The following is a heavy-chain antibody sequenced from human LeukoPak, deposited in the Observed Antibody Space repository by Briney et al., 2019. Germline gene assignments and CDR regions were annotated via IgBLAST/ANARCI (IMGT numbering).Heavy chain of an antibody. CDR1: GFTFSSYE. CDR2: ISSSGTIV. CDR3: ARGGNSGWYQHDAFDI. D-gene: IGHD6-19*01. V-gene: IGHV3-48*03. J-gene: IGHJ3*02. Sequence: GGSLRLSCAASGFTFSSYEMNWVRQAPGKGLEWVSYISSSGTIVYYADSVRGRFTISRDNAKNSLYLQMNSLRVDDTAIYYCARGGNSGWYQHDAFDIWGQGTMVTVSS.